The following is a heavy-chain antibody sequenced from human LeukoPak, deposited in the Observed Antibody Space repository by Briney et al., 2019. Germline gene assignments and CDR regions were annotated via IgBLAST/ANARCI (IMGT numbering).Heavy chain of an antibody. Sequence: GGSLRLSCAASGFTLSDHYMDGVRQAPGKGLEWVGRTRNKANGYTTDYAASVKGRFTISRDDSKNSLYLQMNSLKTEDTAVYFCARDTYASFDYWGQGTLVTVSS. CDR1: GFTLSDHY. J-gene: IGHJ4*02. D-gene: IGHD2-2*01. V-gene: IGHV3-72*01. CDR2: TRNKANGYTT. CDR3: ARDTYASFDY.